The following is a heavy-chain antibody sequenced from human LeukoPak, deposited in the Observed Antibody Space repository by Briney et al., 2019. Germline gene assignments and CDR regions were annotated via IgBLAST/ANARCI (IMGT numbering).Heavy chain of an antibody. CDR3: ARGISTIYVVLGYYYYGMDV. CDR1: GYTFTSYG. D-gene: IGHD2-15*01. V-gene: IGHV1-18*01. J-gene: IGHJ6*02. Sequence: ASVKVSCKASGYTFTSYGISWVRQAPGQGLEWMGWISAYNGNTNYAQKLQGRVTMTTDTSTSTAYMELRSLRSDDTAVYHCARGISTIYVVLGYYYYGMDVWGQGTTVTVSS. CDR2: ISAYNGNT.